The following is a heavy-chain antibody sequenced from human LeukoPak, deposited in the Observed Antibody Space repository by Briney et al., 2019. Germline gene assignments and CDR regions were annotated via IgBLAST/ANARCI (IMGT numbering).Heavy chain of an antibody. CDR1: GGSFSNYY. Sequence: SETLSLTCAVYGGSFSNYYWSWIRQPPGKGLEWIGEINHSGSTNYNPSLKSRVTISVDTSKNQFSLKLSSVTAADTAVYYCARENIQLWSNFDYWGQGTLVTVSS. D-gene: IGHD5-18*01. J-gene: IGHJ4*02. CDR3: ARENIQLWSNFDY. CDR2: INHSGST. V-gene: IGHV4-34*01.